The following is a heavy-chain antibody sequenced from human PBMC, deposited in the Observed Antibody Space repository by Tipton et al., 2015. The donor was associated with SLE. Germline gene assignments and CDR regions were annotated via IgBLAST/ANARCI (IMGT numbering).Heavy chain of an antibody. CDR1: GGSISSGIYY. CDR3: ARARSPQTYDYDFWRGFYHHVFDV. D-gene: IGHD3-3*01. J-gene: IGHJ3*01. V-gene: IGHV4-61*02. CDR2: IYTSGSP. Sequence: LRLSCTVSGGSISSGIYYWNWIRQPAGKGLEWIGRIYTSGSPNYNPSLRSRVTIPLDTSKNQFFLKLRSVTAADTAVYSCARARSPQTYDYDFWRGFYHHVFDVWGQGTIITVSS.